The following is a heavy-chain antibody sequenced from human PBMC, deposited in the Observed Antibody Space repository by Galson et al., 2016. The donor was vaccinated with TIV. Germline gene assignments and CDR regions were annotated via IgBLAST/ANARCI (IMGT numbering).Heavy chain of an antibody. CDR3: ARANLPVEPVPPGPRYFYYGLDV. V-gene: IGHV4-61*02. J-gene: IGHJ6*02. Sequence: TLSLTCSVSGGSISTGSYYWTWIRQPAGKGLEWIGRIYPSGTTHYNPSLKSRATISLDTSKNQLSLKLTSATVADTAVYYCARANLPVEPVPPGPRYFYYGLDVGGQGTTVSVSS. D-gene: IGHD1-1*01. CDR1: GGSISTGSYY. CDR2: IYPSGTT.